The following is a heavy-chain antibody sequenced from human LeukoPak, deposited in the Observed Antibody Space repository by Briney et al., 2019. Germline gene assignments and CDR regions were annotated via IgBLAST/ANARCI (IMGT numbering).Heavy chain of an antibody. CDR3: ARDRVYDYVWGSYRPLDY. V-gene: IGHV1-18*04. D-gene: IGHD3-16*02. J-gene: IGHJ4*02. CDR1: GYTFTSYY. Sequence: ASVKVSCKASGYTFTSYYMHWVRQAPGQGLEWMGWISAYNGNTNYAQKLQGRVTMTTDTSTSTAYMELRSLRSDDTAVYYCARDRVYDYVWGSYRPLDYWGQGTLVTVSS. CDR2: ISAYNGNT.